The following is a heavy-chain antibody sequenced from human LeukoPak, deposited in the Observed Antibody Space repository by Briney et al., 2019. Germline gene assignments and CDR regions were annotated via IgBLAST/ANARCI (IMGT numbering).Heavy chain of an antibody. Sequence: GGSLRLSCATSGFTFSNYEMKWVRQAPGKGLEWVYFISSSGVLIYYADSVKGRFTISRDNAKNSLYLQMNSLRVEDTAVYYCARVSGSGWHFDYWGQGSLVTVSS. V-gene: IGHV3-48*03. CDR3: ARVSGSGWHFDY. CDR2: ISSSGVLI. CDR1: GFTFSNYE. J-gene: IGHJ4*02. D-gene: IGHD6-19*01.